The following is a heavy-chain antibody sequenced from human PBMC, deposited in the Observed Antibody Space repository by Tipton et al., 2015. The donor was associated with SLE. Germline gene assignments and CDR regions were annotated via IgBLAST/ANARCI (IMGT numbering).Heavy chain of an antibody. V-gene: IGHV3-48*01. Sequence: SLRLSCAASGFTFSSYSMNWVRQAPGKGLEWVSYISSGSSTIYYADSVKGRFTISRDNAKNSLYLQMNSLRAEDTAVYYCARGPQWPWGQGTMVTVSS. D-gene: IGHD2-8*01. CDR2: ISSGSSTI. CDR1: GFTFSSYS. J-gene: IGHJ3*01. CDR3: ARGPQWP.